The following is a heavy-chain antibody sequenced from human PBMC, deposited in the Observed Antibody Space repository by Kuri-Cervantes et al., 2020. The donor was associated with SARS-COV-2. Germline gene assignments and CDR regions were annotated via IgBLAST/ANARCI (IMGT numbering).Heavy chain of an antibody. V-gene: IGHV3-23*01. Sequence: GESLKISCAASGFTFSSYAMSWVRQAPGKGLEWVSAISGSGGSTYYADSVKGRFTISRDNSKNTLYLQMNSLRAEDTAVYYCARNPTYGDYPYWYLDLWGRGTLVTVSS. CDR2: ISGSGGST. CDR3: ARNPTYGDYPYWYLDL. D-gene: IGHD4-17*01. CDR1: GFTFSSYA. J-gene: IGHJ2*01.